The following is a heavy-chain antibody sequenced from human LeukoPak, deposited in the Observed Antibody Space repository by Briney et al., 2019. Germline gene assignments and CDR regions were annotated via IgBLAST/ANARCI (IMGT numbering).Heavy chain of an antibody. V-gene: IGHV4-39*01. CDR1: GGSISSSSYY. D-gene: IGHD3-3*01. CDR2: IYYSGST. J-gene: IGHJ5*02. CDR3: AGLDYDFWSGYYANNWFDP. Sequence: SETLSLTCIVSGGSISSSSYYWGWIRQPPGKGLEWIGSIYYSGSTYYNPSLKSRVTISVDTSKNQFSLKLSSVTAADTAVYYCAGLDYDFWSGYYANNWFDPWGQGTLVTVSS.